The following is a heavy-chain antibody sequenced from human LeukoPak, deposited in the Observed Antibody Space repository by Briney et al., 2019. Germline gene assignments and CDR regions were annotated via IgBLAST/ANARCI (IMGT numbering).Heavy chain of an antibody. CDR1: GGSFSGYY. Sequence: SETLSLTCAVYGGSFSGYYWSWIRQPPGKGLEWIGEINHSGSTNYNPSLKSRVIISVDTSKNQFSLKLSSVTAADTAVYYCARVGGSSSWYRGSHWFDPWGQGTLVTVSS. J-gene: IGHJ5*02. D-gene: IGHD6-13*01. CDR2: INHSGST. CDR3: ARVGGSSSWYRGSHWFDP. V-gene: IGHV4-34*01.